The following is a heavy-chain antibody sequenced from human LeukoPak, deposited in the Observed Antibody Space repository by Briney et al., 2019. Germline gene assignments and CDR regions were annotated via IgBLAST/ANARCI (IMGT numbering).Heavy chain of an antibody. Sequence: ASVKVSCKVSGYTFTGYYMQWVRQAPGQGLEWMGWINPNSGGTNYAQKFQGRVTMTRDTSISTAYMELSRLRSDDTAVYYCARDRFRSGGYIDYWGQGTLVTVSS. J-gene: IGHJ4*02. D-gene: IGHD3-22*01. CDR3: ARDRFRSGGYIDY. CDR2: INPNSGGT. V-gene: IGHV1-2*02. CDR1: GYTFTGYY.